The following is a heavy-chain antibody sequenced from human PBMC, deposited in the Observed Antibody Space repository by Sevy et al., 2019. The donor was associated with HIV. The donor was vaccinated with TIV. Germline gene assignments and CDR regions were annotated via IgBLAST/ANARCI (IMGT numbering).Heavy chain of an antibody. J-gene: IGHJ4*02. CDR1: GGSFSGYY. V-gene: IGHV4-34*01. D-gene: IGHD3-16*02. CDR2: INHSGST. CDR3: ARKMLRLGEFSSPYYFDY. Sequence: SETLSLTCAVYGGSFSGYYWSWIRQPPGKGLEWIGEINHSGSTNYNPSLKSRVTISVDTSKNQFSLKLSSVTAADTAVYYCARKMLRLGEFSSPYYFDYWGQGTLVTVSS.